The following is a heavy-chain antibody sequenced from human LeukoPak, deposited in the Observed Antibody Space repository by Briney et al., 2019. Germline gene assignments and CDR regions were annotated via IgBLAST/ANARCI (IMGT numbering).Heavy chain of an antibody. CDR2: VNHSGST. Sequence: PSETLSLTCAVYGGSFSGYYWSWIRQPPGKGLEWIGEVNHSGSTNYNPSLKSRVTISVDTSKNQFSLKLSSVTAADTAVYYCARARAGYDSSGYYYGISRGFPFDYWGQGTLVTVSS. CDR1: GGSFSGYY. J-gene: IGHJ4*02. D-gene: IGHD3-22*01. V-gene: IGHV4-34*01. CDR3: ARARAGYDSSGYYYGISRGFPFDY.